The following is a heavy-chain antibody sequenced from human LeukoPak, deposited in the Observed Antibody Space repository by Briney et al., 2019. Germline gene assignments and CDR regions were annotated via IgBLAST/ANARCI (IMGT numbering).Heavy chain of an antibody. CDR2: INHSGST. V-gene: IGHV4-34*01. CDR3: ARYSTTTFITSYVFDI. CDR1: GGSFSGYY. D-gene: IGHD2/OR15-2a*01. J-gene: IGHJ3*02. Sequence: SETLSLTCAVYGGSFSGYYWSWIRQPPGKGLEWIGEINHSGSTNYNPSLKSRVTISVDTSKNQFSLKLSSVTAADTAVYYCARYSTTTFITSYVFDIWGQGTMVTVSS.